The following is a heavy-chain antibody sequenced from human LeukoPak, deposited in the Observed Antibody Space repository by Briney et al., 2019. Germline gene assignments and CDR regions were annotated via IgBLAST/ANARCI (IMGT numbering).Heavy chain of an antibody. CDR1: GYTFTSYY. CDR2: INPSGGST. D-gene: IGHD3-10*01. J-gene: IGHJ5*02. V-gene: IGHV1-46*01. Sequence: GASVKVSCKASGYTFTSYYMHWVRQAPGQGLEWMGIINPSGGSTSYAQKFQGRVTMTRDTSTSTVYMELSSLRSEDTAVYYCARGVPLLWFGKDWFDPWGQGTLVTVSS. CDR3: ARGVPLLWFGKDWFDP.